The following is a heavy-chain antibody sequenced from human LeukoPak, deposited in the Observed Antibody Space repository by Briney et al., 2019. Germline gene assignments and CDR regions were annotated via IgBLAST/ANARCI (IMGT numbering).Heavy chain of an antibody. CDR3: ARENYGDYDFPDWFDP. D-gene: IGHD4-17*01. CDR1: GFTFTSYW. Sequence: GGSLRLSCAASGFTFTSYWMTWVRQAPGKGLEWVANIKQGGSEKYYVDSAKGRFTISRDNAKNSLYLQMNSLRAEDTAVYYCARENYGDYDFPDWFDPWGQGTLVTVSS. CDR2: IKQGGSEK. J-gene: IGHJ5*02. V-gene: IGHV3-7*01.